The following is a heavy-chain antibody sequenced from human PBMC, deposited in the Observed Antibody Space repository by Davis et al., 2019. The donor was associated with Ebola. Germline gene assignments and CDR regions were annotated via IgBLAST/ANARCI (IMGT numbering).Heavy chain of an antibody. J-gene: IGHJ4*02. V-gene: IGHV3-23*01. CDR2: ISGSGSST. CDR3: AKFDYRGNYLDY. CDR1: GFTFSSYV. Sequence: PGGSLRLSCAASGFTFSSYVLTWVRQAPGKGLEWVSAISGSGSSTYYADSVKGRFTISRDNSKNTLYLQMNSLRAEDTAVHYCAKFDYRGNYLDYWGQGTLVTVSS. D-gene: IGHD4-23*01.